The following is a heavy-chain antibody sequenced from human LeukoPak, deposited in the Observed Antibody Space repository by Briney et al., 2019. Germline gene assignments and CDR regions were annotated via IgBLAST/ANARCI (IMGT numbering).Heavy chain of an antibody. CDR2: ISSSSDYI. Sequence: GGSLRLSCEVSGFTFSSYYMSWVRQAPGKGLEWVSSISSSSDYIYYADSEKGRFTISRANAKNSLYLQMNSPRAEDTAVYYCAREPLPSHCTSTSCYSLTTVTHGMDVWGQGTTVTVSS. J-gene: IGHJ6*02. CDR3: AREPLPSHCTSTSCYSLTTVTHGMDV. CDR1: GFTFSSYY. D-gene: IGHD4-11*01. V-gene: IGHV3-21*01.